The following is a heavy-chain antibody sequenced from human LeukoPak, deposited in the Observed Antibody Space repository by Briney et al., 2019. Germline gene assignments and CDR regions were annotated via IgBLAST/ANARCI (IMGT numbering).Heavy chain of an antibody. CDR3: ARDLYSSRTNDAFVI. V-gene: IGHV4-4*07. CDR1: GGSISSYY. CDR2: IYTSGTI. D-gene: IGHD6-13*01. Sequence: PSETLSLTCTVSGGSISSYYWSWIRQPAGTALEWIGRIYTSGTITYNPSLKSRVTMSVDTSKNQFSLKLSSVTAADTAVYYCARDLYSSRTNDAFVIWGQGTMVTVSS. J-gene: IGHJ3*02.